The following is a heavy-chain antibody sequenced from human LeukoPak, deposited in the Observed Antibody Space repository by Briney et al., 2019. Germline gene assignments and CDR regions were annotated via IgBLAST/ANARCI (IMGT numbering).Heavy chain of an antibody. V-gene: IGHV3-30*18. Sequence: GGSLRLSCAAPGFTFSSYGMQWVRQAPGKGLEWVAVISYDGSNKYYADSVKGRFTISRDNSKNTLYLQMNSLRAEDTAVYYCAKDRRSGYSYGYFDYWGQGTLVTVSS. CDR3: AKDRRSGYSYGYFDY. D-gene: IGHD5-18*01. J-gene: IGHJ4*02. CDR1: GFTFSSYG. CDR2: ISYDGSNK.